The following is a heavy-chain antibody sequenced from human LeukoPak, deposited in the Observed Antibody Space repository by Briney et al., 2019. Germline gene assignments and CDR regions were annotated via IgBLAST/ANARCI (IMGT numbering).Heavy chain of an antibody. CDR1: GFTFSDYY. CDR2: ISSSGSTI. J-gene: IGHJ3*02. D-gene: IGHD1-26*01. CDR3: ARDPGSTQTLHDAFDI. Sequence: PGGSLRLSCAASGFTFSDYYMSWIRQAPGKGLEWVSYISSSGSTIYYADSVKGRFTISRDNAKNSLYLQMNSLRAEDTAVYYCARDPGSTQTLHDAFDIWGQGTMVTVSS. V-gene: IGHV3-11*04.